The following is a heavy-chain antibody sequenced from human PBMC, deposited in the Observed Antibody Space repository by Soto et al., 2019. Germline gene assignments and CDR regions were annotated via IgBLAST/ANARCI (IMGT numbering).Heavy chain of an antibody. CDR1: GFTFSSYA. CDR3: ARTSFTYDILTGFDY. V-gene: IGHV3-30-3*01. Sequence: GGSLRLSCAASGFTFSSYAMHWVRQAPGKGLEWVAVISYDGSNKYYADSVKGRFTISRDNAKNTLYLQMNSLRAEDTAVYYSARTSFTYDILTGFDYCGQRPLVPVSS. CDR2: ISYDGSNK. D-gene: IGHD3-9*01. J-gene: IGHJ4*02.